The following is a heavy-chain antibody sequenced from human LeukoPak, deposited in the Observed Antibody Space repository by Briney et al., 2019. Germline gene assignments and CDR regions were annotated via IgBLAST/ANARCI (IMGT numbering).Heavy chain of an antibody. Sequence: ASVTVSCKASGYTFTSYDINWVRQATGQGLEWMGWMNPNSGNTGYAQKFQGRVTMTRNTSISTAYMELSSLRSEDTAVYYCARGARGSYGSGSYCIYWFDPWGQGTLVTVSS. CDR3: ARGARGSYGSGSYCIYWFDP. CDR2: MNPNSGNT. J-gene: IGHJ5*02. CDR1: GYTFTSYD. V-gene: IGHV1-8*01. D-gene: IGHD3-10*01.